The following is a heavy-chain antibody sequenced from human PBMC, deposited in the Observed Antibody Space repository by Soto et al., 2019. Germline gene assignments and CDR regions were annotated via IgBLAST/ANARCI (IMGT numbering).Heavy chain of an antibody. J-gene: IGHJ4*02. V-gene: IGHV1-69*10. CDR2: INPILTMS. CDR3: ARDNNRPLDY. D-gene: IGHD1-1*01. Sequence: ASVKVSCKASGDTFSFYTINWVRQAPGLGLEWMGRINPILTMSNYAQKFQGRVTITTDTSTSTVYMELSSLRSEDTAIYYCARDNNRPLDYWGPGTLVTVSS. CDR1: GDTFSFYT.